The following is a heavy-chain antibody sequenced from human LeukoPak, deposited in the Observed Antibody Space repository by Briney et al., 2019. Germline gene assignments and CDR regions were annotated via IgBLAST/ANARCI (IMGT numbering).Heavy chain of an antibody. J-gene: IGHJ5*02. CDR1: GFSFSNYE. CDR2: ISSSASTI. D-gene: IGHD6-19*01. V-gene: IGHV3-48*03. Sequence: PGGSLRLSCAASGFSFSNYEVNWVRQAPGKGLEWVSYISSSASTIYYADSVKGRFTISRDNAKNSLYLQMNSLRAEDTAVYYCARGVFYSSDYSNCYDPWGQGTLVTVSS. CDR3: ARGVFYSSDYSNCYDP.